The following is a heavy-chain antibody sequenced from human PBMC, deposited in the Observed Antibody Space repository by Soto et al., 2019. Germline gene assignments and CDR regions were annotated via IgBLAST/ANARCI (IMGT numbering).Heavy chain of an antibody. V-gene: IGHV4-34*01. Sequence: PSETLSLTCAVSGGSFSDYYWTWIRQPPGTGLEWIGEINHSGSTNYNPSLKSRVTISVDTSKNQFSLKLTSVTAADTAVYYCARDKITGLFDYWGQGTLVTVS. D-gene: IGHD2-8*02. CDR1: GGSFSDYY. CDR2: INHSGST. CDR3: ARDKITGLFDY. J-gene: IGHJ4*02.